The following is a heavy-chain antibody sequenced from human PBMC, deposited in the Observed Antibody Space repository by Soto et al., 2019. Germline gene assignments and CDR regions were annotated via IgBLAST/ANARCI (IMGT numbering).Heavy chain of an antibody. D-gene: IGHD2-15*01. J-gene: IGHJ5*02. V-gene: IGHV1-18*01. CDR3: ARAADIVVVPGYGWVWFDP. CDR1: GYTLTSYG. Sequence: QVQLVPSGAEVKKPGASVKVSCQASGYTLTSYGISWVRQAPGQGIEWMGWISAYNGNTNSAQKLQARVTMTTDTSTSTADMELRTLRSDDTAVYYGARAADIVVVPGYGWVWFDPWGQGTLVTVSS. CDR2: ISAYNGNT.